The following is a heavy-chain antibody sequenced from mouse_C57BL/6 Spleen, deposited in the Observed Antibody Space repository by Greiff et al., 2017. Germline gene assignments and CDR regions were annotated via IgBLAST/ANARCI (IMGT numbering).Heavy chain of an antibody. Sequence: VKLLESGAELVRPGASVTLSCKASGYTFTDYEMHWVKQTPVHGLEWIGAIDPETGGTAYNQKFKGKAILTADKSSSTAYMELRSLTSEDSAVYYCTRGGITTVVATDAMDYWGQGTSVTVSS. CDR3: TRGGITTVVATDAMDY. J-gene: IGHJ4*01. D-gene: IGHD1-1*01. CDR1: GYTFTDYE. CDR2: IDPETGGT. V-gene: IGHV1-15*01.